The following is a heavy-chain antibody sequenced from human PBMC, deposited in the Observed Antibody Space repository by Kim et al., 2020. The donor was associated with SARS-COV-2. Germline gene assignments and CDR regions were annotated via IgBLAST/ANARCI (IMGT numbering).Heavy chain of an antibody. CDR1: GGSISSYY. Sequence: SQTLSLTCTVSGGSISSYYWSWIRQPPGKGLAWIGYIYYSGSTNYNPSLKSRVTISVDTSKNQFSLKLSSVTAADTAVYYCAREGGGWNWNVDRYGMDVWGQGTTVTVSS. CDR2: IYYSGST. D-gene: IGHD1-1*01. J-gene: IGHJ6*02. V-gene: IGHV4-59*01. CDR3: AREGGGWNWNVDRYGMDV.